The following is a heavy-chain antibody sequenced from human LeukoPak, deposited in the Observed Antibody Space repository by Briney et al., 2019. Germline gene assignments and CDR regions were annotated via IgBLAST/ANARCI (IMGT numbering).Heavy chain of an antibody. J-gene: IGHJ4*02. CDR1: GFTFSSYW. V-gene: IGHV3-7*05. D-gene: IGHD3-22*01. CDR3: ARGLSSGYLDYFDY. Sequence: GGSLKLSCAASGFTFSSYWMSWVREGPGKGLEWVANIKEDGGGKYYVDSVKGRFTISRDNAENSLYLHMNSLRAEDTAVYYCARGLSSGYLDYFDYWGQGTLVTVSS. CDR2: IKEDGGGK.